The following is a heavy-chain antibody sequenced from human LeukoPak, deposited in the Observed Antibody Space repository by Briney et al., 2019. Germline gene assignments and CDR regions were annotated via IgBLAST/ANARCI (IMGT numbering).Heavy chain of an antibody. CDR2: IWYDGTNN. V-gene: IGHV3-30*02. Sequence: GGSLRLSCAASGFTFSSYGMHWVRQAPGKGLEWVAIIWYDGTNNGYTDSVKGRFTISRDNSKNTLYLQVNTLRAEDTAIYYCAKGRTGELWGQGALVTVSS. CDR1: GFTFSSYG. J-gene: IGHJ4*02. CDR3: AKGRTGEL. D-gene: IGHD7-27*01.